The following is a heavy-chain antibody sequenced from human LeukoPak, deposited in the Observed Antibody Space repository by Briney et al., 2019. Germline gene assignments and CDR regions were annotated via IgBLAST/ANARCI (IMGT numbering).Heavy chain of an antibody. J-gene: IGHJ6*03. CDR2: IKQDGSEK. D-gene: IGHD1-26*01. Sequence: QSGGSLRLSCVASGFTFSSRDWMTWVRQAPGKGLEWVANIKQDGSEKYYVDSVKGRFTISRDNAKNSLYLQMNSLRAEDTAVYYCARDQTKWEPLRRRDYYYMDVWGKGTTVTVSS. V-gene: IGHV3-7*01. CDR1: GFTFSSRDW. CDR3: ARDQTKWEPLRRRDYYYMDV.